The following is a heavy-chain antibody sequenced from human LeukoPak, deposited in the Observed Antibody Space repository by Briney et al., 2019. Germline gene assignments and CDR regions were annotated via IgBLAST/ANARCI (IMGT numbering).Heavy chain of an antibody. CDR3: ARRGSGNGGTYAGMDV. CDR1: GGSISNGLYY. Sequence: TSETLSLTCTVSGGSISNGLYYWDWTRQPPGKGLEWFGSVLFTGSAWVNPPLNSRVTMSVDTTKNQFSLKLRSVSAGDTAVYYCARRGSGNGGTYAGMDVWGQGTTVTVSS. CDR2: VLFTGSA. J-gene: IGHJ6*02. V-gene: IGHV4-39*01. D-gene: IGHD4/OR15-4a*01.